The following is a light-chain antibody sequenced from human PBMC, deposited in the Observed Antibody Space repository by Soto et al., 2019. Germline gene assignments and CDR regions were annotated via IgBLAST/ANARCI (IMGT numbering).Light chain of an antibody. Sequence: DRVTITCRASQSISSWLAWYQQKPGKAPKLLIYDASSLQSGVTSRFSGSGSGTDFTLTISSLQPEDLATYYCQQSFSTPSWTFGQGTKVDI. CDR2: DAS. CDR3: QQSFSTPSWT. CDR1: QSISSW. V-gene: IGKV1-39*01. J-gene: IGKJ1*01.